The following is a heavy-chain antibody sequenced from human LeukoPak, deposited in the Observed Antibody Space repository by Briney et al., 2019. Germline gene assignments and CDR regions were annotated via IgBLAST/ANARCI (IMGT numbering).Heavy chain of an antibody. V-gene: IGHV3-49*03. CDR1: GFTSGDYV. CDR3: TRDRLEGWFYYTDV. D-gene: IGHD1-1*01. J-gene: IGHJ6*03. CDR2: IRTRAYGGTT. Sequence: PGGSLRLSCTASGFTSGDYVMSWFRQAPGKGLEWVGFIRTRAYGGTTEYAASVKGRFTISRDDSKSIAFLQMNSLKTEDTAVYFCTRDRLEGWFYYTDVWGKGTTVTVSS.